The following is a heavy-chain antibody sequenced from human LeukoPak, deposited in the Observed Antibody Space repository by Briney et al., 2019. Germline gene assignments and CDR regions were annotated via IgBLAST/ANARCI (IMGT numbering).Heavy chain of an antibody. CDR1: GFTFTNAW. CDR3: AGSGFAFDD. Sequence: GGSLRLSCVASGFTFTNAWMSWVRQPPGKGLEWVGLIKSNIDGGTTDYAAPVKGRFTIPRDDSRNTLYLQMNSLKTEDTAVYYRAGSGFAFDDWGQGTLVTVSS. CDR2: IKSNIDGGTT. J-gene: IGHJ4*02. V-gene: IGHV3-15*01. D-gene: IGHD3-22*01.